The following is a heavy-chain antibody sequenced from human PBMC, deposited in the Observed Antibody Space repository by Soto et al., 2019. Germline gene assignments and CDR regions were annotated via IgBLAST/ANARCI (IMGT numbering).Heavy chain of an antibody. V-gene: IGHV3-9*01. J-gene: IGHJ6*02. CDR1: GFTFYDYA. CDR2: ISWNSGRI. D-gene: IGHD3-16*01. CDR3: TKARLWGGDGYNSYYYNAMDV. Sequence: PSGSLRLSCAASGFTFYDYATYWVRQVPGKGLEWVSGISWNSGRIGYADSVKGRFTISRDNAKNSLYLQMNSLRPEDTALYYCTKARLWGGDGYNSYYYNAMDVWGQGT.